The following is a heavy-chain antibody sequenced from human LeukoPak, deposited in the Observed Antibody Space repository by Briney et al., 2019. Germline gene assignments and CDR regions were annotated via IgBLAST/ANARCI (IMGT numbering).Heavy chain of an antibody. D-gene: IGHD3-10*01. V-gene: IGHV4-4*07. CDR3: ARVSLVRGAPDYYF. CDR2: IYTSGST. Sequence: PSETLSLTCTVSGDSISNYYWSWTRQPAGKGLEWIGRIYTSGSTNYNPSLKSRVTMSVDTSKNQFSLKLSSVTAADTAVYYCARVSLVRGAPDYYFWGQGTLVTVSS. CDR1: GDSISNYY. J-gene: IGHJ4*02.